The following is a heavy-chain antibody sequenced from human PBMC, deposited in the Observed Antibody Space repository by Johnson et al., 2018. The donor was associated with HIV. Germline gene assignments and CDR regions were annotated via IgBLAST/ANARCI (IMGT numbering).Heavy chain of an antibody. J-gene: IGHJ3*02. CDR3: ASLVGSSSGEAFDI. CDR2: IRFDGSNK. Sequence: QVQLVESGGGLVQPGGSLRLSCAASGFTFSSYGMHWVRQAPGKGLEWVAFIRFDGSNKYYTDSVKGRFTISRDNSKNTLYLQMNSLRAEDTAVYYCASLVGSSSGEAFDIWGRGTMVTVSS. V-gene: IGHV3-30*02. D-gene: IGHD6-6*01. CDR1: GFTFSSYG.